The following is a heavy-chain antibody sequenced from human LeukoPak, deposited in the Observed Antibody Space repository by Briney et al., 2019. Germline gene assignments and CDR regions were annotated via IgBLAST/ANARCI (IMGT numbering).Heavy chain of an antibody. V-gene: IGHV1-2*02. CDR3: ARVSDIVATKVDY. J-gene: IGHJ4*02. Sequence: ASVKVSCKASGYTFTGYYMHWVRQAPGQGLEWMGWINPNSGGTNYAQKFQGRVTMTRDTSISTAHMELSRLRSDDTAVYYCARVSDIVATKVDYWGQGTLVTVSS. D-gene: IGHD5-12*01. CDR1: GYTFTGYY. CDR2: INPNSGGT.